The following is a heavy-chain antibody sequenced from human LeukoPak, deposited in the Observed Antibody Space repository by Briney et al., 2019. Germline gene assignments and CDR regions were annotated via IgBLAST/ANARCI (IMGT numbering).Heavy chain of an antibody. J-gene: IGHJ4*02. V-gene: IGHV4-39*01. CDR2: IYYSGST. CDR1: GGSISSSSYY. CDR3: ARLGGYDSHYAY. Sequence: SETLSLTCSVSGGSISSSSYYWGWLRQPPGKGLEWIGSIYYSGSTYYNPSLKSRFTISVDTSKNQFSLKLSSVTAADTAVYYCARLGGYDSHYAYWGQGTLVTVSS. D-gene: IGHD5-12*01.